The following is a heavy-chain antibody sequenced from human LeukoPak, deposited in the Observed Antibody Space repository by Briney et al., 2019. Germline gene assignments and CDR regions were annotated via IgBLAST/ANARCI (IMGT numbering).Heavy chain of an antibody. V-gene: IGHV4-31*03. CDR3: ARLGDPNWNDVWFDP. J-gene: IGHJ5*02. CDR2: IYYSGST. Sequence: SETLSLTCTVSGGSISSGGYYWSWIRQHPGKGLEWVGYIYYSGSTYYNPSLKSRVTISVDTSKNQFSLKLSSVTAADTAVYYCARLGDPNWNDVWFDPWGQGTLVTVSS. D-gene: IGHD1-1*01. CDR1: GGSISSGGYY.